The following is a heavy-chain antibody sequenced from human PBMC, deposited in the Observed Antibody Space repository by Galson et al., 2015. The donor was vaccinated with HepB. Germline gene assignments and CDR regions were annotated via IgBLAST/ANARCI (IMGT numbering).Heavy chain of an antibody. CDR3: ARGDVGFGEDESDY. CDR1: GFTFSSYG. J-gene: IGHJ4*02. V-gene: IGHV3-33*01. Sequence: SLRLSCAASGFTFSSYGMHWVRQAPGKGLEWVAGIWYDGSNKYYADAVKGRFTISRDNSKNTLYLQMNSLREEDTAVYYCARGDVGFGEDESDYWGQGTLVTVSS. D-gene: IGHD3-10*01. CDR2: IWYDGSNK.